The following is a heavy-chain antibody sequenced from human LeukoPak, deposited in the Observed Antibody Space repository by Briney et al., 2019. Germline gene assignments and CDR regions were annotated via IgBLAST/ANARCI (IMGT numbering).Heavy chain of an antibody. CDR2: IYYSGST. D-gene: IGHD4-17*01. J-gene: IGHJ3*02. CDR1: GGSINSYY. Sequence: SETLSLICAVSGGSINSYYWMWIRQPPGKGLEWIGYIYYSGSTNYNPSLKSRVTISVDTSKNQFSLKLSSVTAADTAVYYCARLLAHGDYGDAFDIWGQGTMVTVSS. CDR3: ARLLAHGDYGDAFDI. V-gene: IGHV4-59*08.